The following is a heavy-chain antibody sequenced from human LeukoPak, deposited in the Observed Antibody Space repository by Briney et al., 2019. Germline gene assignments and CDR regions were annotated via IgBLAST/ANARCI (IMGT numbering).Heavy chain of an antibody. J-gene: IGHJ4*02. D-gene: IGHD2-15*01. CDR1: GGYISSSSYY. Sequence: SETLSLTCTVSGGYISSSSYYWGWIRQPPGKGLEWIGSIYYSGSTYYNPSLKSRVTISVDTSKNQFSLKLSSVTAADTAVYYCARETHCSGGSCYVPWGQGTLVTVSS. V-gene: IGHV4-39*07. CDR2: IYYSGST. CDR3: ARETHCSGGSCYVP.